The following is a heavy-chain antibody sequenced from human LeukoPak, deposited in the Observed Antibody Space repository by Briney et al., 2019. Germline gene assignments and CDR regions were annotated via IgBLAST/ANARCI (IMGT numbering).Heavy chain of an antibody. Sequence: GGSLRLSCAASGFTFSSHSMNWVRQAPGKGLEWVSSISSSSYIYYADSVKGRFTISRDNAKNSLYLQMNSLRAEDTAVYYCARAVGQGYYYDSSGYYNVDYWGQGTLVTVSS. CDR1: GFTFSSHS. J-gene: IGHJ4*02. V-gene: IGHV3-21*01. CDR3: ARAVGQGYYYDSSGYYNVDY. D-gene: IGHD3-22*01. CDR2: ISSSSYI.